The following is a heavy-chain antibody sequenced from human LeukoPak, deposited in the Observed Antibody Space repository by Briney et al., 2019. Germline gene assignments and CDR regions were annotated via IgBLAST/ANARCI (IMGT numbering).Heavy chain of an antibody. CDR1: GYSFASFG. CDR3: ARGGYYGSGSFPDC. CDR2: ISAYNGDT. Sequence: ASVKVSCKASGYSFASFGINWVRQAPGQGLEWMGWISAYNGDTNYAQNLQGRVTMTTDASTSTAYMDLRNLRSDDTAVYYCARGGYYGSGSFPDCWGQGTLVTVSS. J-gene: IGHJ4*02. D-gene: IGHD3-10*01. V-gene: IGHV1-18*01.